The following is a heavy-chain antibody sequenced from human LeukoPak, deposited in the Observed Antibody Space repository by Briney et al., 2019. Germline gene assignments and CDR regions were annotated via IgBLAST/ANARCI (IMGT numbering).Heavy chain of an antibody. CDR2: INPNSGGT. J-gene: IGHJ4*02. V-gene: IGHV1-2*02. CDR3: ARDVVEVEFDY. CDR1: GYTFTGYY. Sequence: AASVNVSCEASGYTFTGYYIHWVRQAPVQGHEWMGWINPNSGGTNYAQKFQGRVTMTRDTSISTAYMELSRLRSDDTAVYYCARDVVEVEFDYWGQGTLVTVSS. D-gene: IGHD2-15*01.